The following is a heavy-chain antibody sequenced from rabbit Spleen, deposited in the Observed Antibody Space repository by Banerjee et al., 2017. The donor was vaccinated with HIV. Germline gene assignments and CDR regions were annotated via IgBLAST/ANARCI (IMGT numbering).Heavy chain of an antibody. V-gene: IGHV1S45*01. CDR1: GFSFSSSYW. CDR3: VRDQAGDADYGPYYLNL. Sequence: QEQLEESGGDLVKLEGSLTLTCTASGFSFSSSYWKCWVRQAPGKGLEWIACIYGGSSGSTYYANWVNGRFTISSHNAQNTLYLQLTSLTAADTATYFCVRDQAGDADYGPYYLNLWGPGTLVTVS. D-gene: IGHD2-1*01. J-gene: IGHJ4*01. CDR2: IYGGSSGST.